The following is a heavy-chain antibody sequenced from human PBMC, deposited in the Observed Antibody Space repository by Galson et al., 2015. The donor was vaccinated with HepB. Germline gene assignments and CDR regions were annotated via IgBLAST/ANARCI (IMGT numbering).Heavy chain of an antibody. D-gene: IGHD3-22*01. Sequence: SVKVSCKASGGTFSSYTISWVRQAPGQGLEWMGRIIPILGIANYAQKFQGRVTITADKSTSTAYMELSSLRSEDTAVYYCAREAPVTMIVVAKGFDPWGQGTLVTVSS. CDR1: GGTFSSYT. CDR2: IIPILGIA. V-gene: IGHV1-69*04. J-gene: IGHJ5*02. CDR3: AREAPVTMIVVAKGFDP.